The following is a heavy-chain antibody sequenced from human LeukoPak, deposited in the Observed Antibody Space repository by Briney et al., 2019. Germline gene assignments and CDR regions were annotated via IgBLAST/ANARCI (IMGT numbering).Heavy chain of an antibody. Sequence: GGSLRLSCAASGFTFSSYGMHWVRQAPGKGLEWVAVISYDGSNKYYADSVKGRFTISRDNSKNTLYLQMNSLRAEDTAVYYCAKDRRLLWFGELPWFDPWGQGTLVTFSS. D-gene: IGHD3-10*01. CDR1: GFTFSSYG. V-gene: IGHV3-30*18. CDR3: AKDRRLLWFGELPWFDP. J-gene: IGHJ5*02. CDR2: ISYDGSNK.